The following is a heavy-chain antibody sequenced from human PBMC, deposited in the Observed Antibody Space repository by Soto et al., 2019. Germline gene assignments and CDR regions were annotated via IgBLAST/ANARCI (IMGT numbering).Heavy chain of an antibody. Sequence: PSETLSLTCTVSGDSIRSYNWNWIRQPPGKGLERIGYVYNSGSTNYNPSLESRVTISVDTSKNQFSLNLNSVTAADTAVYYCARRAVVAVAGSLDNWFDPWGQGTLVTVSS. CDR1: GDSIRSYN. J-gene: IGHJ5*02. D-gene: IGHD2-15*01. CDR3: ARRAVVAVAGSLDNWFDP. V-gene: IGHV4-59*01. CDR2: VYNSGST.